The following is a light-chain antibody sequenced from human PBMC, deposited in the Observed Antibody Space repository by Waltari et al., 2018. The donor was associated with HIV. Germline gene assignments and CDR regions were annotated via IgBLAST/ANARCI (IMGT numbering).Light chain of an antibody. CDR2: GAS. Sequence: EVVMTQSPATLSVSLGARATLSCRASQSINSHLAWYQHNPGQAPRLRFYGASTRATGVPARFSGSGSGTDFTLTISGLQSEDFAVYYCQQYNHWPPYTFGQGTKLEIK. J-gene: IGKJ2*01. V-gene: IGKV3-15*01. CDR3: QQYNHWPPYT. CDR1: QSINSH.